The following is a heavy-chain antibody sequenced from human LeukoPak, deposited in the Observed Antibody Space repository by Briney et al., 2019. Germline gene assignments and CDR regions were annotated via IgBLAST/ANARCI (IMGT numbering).Heavy chain of an antibody. CDR1: GFMFSTYW. V-gene: IGHV3-7*01. Sequence: GGSLRLSCAASGFMFSTYWMTWVRQTPGKGLEWVANIKEDGSEEYYVDSVKGRFTISRDNAESSMYLQMNSLRAEDTAVYYCAKGLGGFGEFYYYFDYWGQGTLVTVSS. CDR3: AKGLGGFGEFYYYFDY. J-gene: IGHJ4*02. CDR2: IKEDGSEE. D-gene: IGHD3-10*01.